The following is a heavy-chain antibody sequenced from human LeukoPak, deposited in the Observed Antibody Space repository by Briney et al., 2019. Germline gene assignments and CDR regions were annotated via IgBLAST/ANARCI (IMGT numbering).Heavy chain of an antibody. V-gene: IGHV3-30-3*01. CDR2: ISHDGSNK. J-gene: IGHJ3*02. CDR3: ARTNWDAFDI. CDR1: GFTFSSYA. D-gene: IGHD1-1*01. Sequence: PGGSLRLSCAASGFTFSSYAMHWVRQAPDKGLEWVAVISHDGSNKYYADSVKGRFTISRDNSKNTLYLQMNSLRAEDTAVYYCARTNWDAFDIWGQGTMVTVSS.